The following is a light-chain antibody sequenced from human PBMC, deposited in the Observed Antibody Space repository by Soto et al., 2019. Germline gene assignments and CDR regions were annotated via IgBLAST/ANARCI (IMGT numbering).Light chain of an antibody. CDR2: GAS. CDR1: QSVSSXY. J-gene: IGKJ4*01. Sequence: EIVLTQSPGTLSLSPGERATLSCRASQSVSSXYLAWYQQKPGQAPRLLIYGASSRATGIPDRFSGSGSGTXXXXXXXXXXPEDSAVYYXXQYGSSPTFGGGTKVEIK. V-gene: IGKV3-20*01. CDR3: XQYGSSPT.